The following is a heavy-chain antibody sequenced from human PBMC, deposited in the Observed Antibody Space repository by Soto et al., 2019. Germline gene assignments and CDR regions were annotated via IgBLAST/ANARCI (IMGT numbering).Heavy chain of an antibody. V-gene: IGHV3-23*01. D-gene: IGHD2-15*01. J-gene: IGHJ4*02. Sequence: EVQLLESGGGLVQPGGSLRLSCAASGFTFSSYAMSWVRQAPGKGLEWVSAISGSGGSTYYADSVKGRFTISRDNSKNRLDLRRSSLRAEDTAVYYWGGGGNADRRGPYWGRGALVTVSS. CDR3: GGGGNADRRGPY. CDR2: ISGSGGST. CDR1: GFTFSSYA.